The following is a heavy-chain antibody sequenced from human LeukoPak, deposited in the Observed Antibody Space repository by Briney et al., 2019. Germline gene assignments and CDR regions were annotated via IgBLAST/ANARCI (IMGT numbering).Heavy chain of an antibody. J-gene: IGHJ4*02. CDR1: GFTFSSYA. CDR2: ISGSGDST. Sequence: GSLRLSCAVSGFTFSSYAMTWVRQAPGKGLEWVSAISGSGDSTYYADFVKGRFTISRDNSKNTLFLQMNSLRVEDTAVYYCAKDQTAAVGQLDYWGQGTVVTVSS. V-gene: IGHV3-23*01. D-gene: IGHD6-13*01. CDR3: AKDQTAAVGQLDY.